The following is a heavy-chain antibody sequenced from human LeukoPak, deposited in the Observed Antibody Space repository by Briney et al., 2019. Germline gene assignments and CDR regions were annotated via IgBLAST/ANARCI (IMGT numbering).Heavy chain of an antibody. CDR2: IRYDGSNK. V-gene: IGHV3-30*02. J-gene: IGHJ5*02. Sequence: GGSLRLSCAASGFTFSSYGMHWVRQAPGKGLEWVAFIRYDGSNKYYADSVKGRFTISRDNSKNTLYLQMNSLRAEDTAVYYCAKEDSSGWYSTADHWGQGTLVTVSS. D-gene: IGHD6-19*01. CDR1: GFTFSSYG. CDR3: AKEDSSGWYSTADH.